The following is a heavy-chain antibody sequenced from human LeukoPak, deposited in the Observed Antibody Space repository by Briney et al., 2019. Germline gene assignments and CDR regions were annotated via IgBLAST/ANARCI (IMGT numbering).Heavy chain of an antibody. Sequence: SVKVSCKASGYTFTKYVMNWVRQAPGQGLEWMGGIIPIFGTANYAQKFQGRVTITTDEPTSTAYMELSSLRSEDTAVYYCARHEGYDLLTGYSYYFDYWGQGTLVTVPS. CDR2: IIPIFGTA. CDR1: GYTFTKYV. V-gene: IGHV1-69*05. J-gene: IGHJ4*02. CDR3: ARHEGYDLLTGYSYYFDY. D-gene: IGHD3-9*01.